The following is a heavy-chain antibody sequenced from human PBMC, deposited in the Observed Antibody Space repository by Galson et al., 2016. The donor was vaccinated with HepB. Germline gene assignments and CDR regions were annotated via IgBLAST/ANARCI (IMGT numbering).Heavy chain of an antibody. CDR1: GYTFTDYY. Sequence: SVKVSCKASGYTFTDYYMHWVRQAPGQGLEWMGWINPNSGGTNYAQKFQGCITMTRDTSISTAYMELSRLRSDDTAVYYCARGRDGYTLLMDYWGQGTLVTVSS. V-gene: IGHV1-2*04. CDR3: ARGRDGYTLLMDY. CDR2: INPNSGGT. D-gene: IGHD5-24*01. J-gene: IGHJ4*02.